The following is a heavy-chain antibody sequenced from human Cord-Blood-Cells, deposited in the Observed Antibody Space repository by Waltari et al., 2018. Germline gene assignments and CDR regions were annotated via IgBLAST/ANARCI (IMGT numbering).Heavy chain of an antibody. CDR1: GGSFSGYY. D-gene: IGHD3-10*01. Sequence: QVQLQQWGAGLLKPSETLSLTCAVYGGSFSGYYGSWIRQPPGKGLEWIGEINHSGSTNYNPSLKSRVTISVDTSKNQFSLKLSSVTAADTAVYYCARAAMVRGVINWGQGTLVTVSS. CDR2: INHSGST. V-gene: IGHV4-34*01. CDR3: ARAAMVRGVIN. J-gene: IGHJ4*02.